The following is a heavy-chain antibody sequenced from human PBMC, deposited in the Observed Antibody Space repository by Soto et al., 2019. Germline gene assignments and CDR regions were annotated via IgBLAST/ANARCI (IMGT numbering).Heavy chain of an antibody. CDR1: GYPVTAYY. V-gene: IGHV1-2*02. CDR2: INPATGAA. Sequence: QLHLVQSGAVVKKPGASVTVSCSASGYPVTAYYMHWVRQAPGRGLEWMGGINPATGAAKYTQTLPGRVPMTRDTSTSTVFMELSGLTSEATAVFYCARGGGVGVAGSAAFDMWGQGTLVTVSS. D-gene: IGHD3-3*01. CDR3: ARGGGVGVAGSAAFDM. J-gene: IGHJ3*02.